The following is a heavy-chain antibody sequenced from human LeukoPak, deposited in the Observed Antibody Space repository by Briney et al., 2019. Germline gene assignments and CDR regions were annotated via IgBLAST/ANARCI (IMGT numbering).Heavy chain of an antibody. J-gene: IGHJ4*02. V-gene: IGHV3-53*01. CDR2: IYRDGST. Sequence: GGSLRLSCAASGFTVSSNYMSWVRQAPGKGLEWVSVIYRDGSTYYADSVKGRFTISRDNSKNTLYLQMNSLRAEDTAVYYCAKTEPAPYSSSWPDYWGQGTLVTVSS. CDR1: GFTVSSNY. D-gene: IGHD6-13*01. CDR3: AKTEPAPYSSSWPDY.